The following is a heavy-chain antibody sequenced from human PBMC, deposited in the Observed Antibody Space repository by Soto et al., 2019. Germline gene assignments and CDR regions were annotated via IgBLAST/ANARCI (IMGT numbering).Heavy chain of an antibody. Sequence: QVQLVQSGAEVKKPGASVKVSCKASGYTFTSYDINWVRQATGQGLEWMGWMNPNSGNTGYAQKFQGRVTMTRNTSISTAYMELSSLRSEDTAVSYCARVIVVVPAALHDAFDIWGQGTMVTVSS. CDR2: MNPNSGNT. CDR1: GYTFTSYD. CDR3: ARVIVVVPAALHDAFDI. J-gene: IGHJ3*02. D-gene: IGHD2-2*01. V-gene: IGHV1-8*01.